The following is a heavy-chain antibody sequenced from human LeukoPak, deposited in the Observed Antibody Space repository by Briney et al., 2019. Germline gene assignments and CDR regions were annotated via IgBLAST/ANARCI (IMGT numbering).Heavy chain of an antibody. D-gene: IGHD2-2*01. CDR3: ARGHCSSTSCYAVYYVDV. Sequence: ASVKVSCKASGYTFTGYYMHWVRQAPGQGLEWMGWINPNSGGTNYAQKFQGRVTMTRDTSISTAYMELSRLRSDDTAVYYCARGHCSSTSCYAVYYVDVWGKGTTVTVSS. CDR2: INPNSGGT. J-gene: IGHJ6*03. V-gene: IGHV1-2*02. CDR1: GYTFTGYY.